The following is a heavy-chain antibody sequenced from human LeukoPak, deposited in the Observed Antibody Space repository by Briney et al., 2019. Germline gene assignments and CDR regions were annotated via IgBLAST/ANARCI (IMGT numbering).Heavy chain of an antibody. J-gene: IGHJ4*02. CDR2: IRSKANSYAT. CDR1: GFAFSGSA. D-gene: IGHD2-2*01. Sequence: GGSLKLSCAASGFAFSGSAMHWVRQASGKGLEWVGRIRSKANSYATAYAASVKGRFTISRDDSKNTAYLQMNSLKTEDTAVYYCASGGFCTSTSCYGENWGQGTLVTVSS. V-gene: IGHV3-73*01. CDR3: ASGGFCTSTSCYGEN.